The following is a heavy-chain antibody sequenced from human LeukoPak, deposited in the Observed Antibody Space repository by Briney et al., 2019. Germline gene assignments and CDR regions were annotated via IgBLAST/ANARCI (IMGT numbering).Heavy chain of an antibody. V-gene: IGHV1-46*01. CDR2: INPSGGST. Sequence: ASVKVSCKASGYTFTNYNINWVRQAPGQGLEWMGIINPSGGSTSYAQKFQGRVTMTRDTSTSTVYMELSSLRSEDTAVYYCARDWGGDYYDSSGRPWFPGIAFDIWGQGTMVTVSS. J-gene: IGHJ3*02. CDR1: GYTFTNYN. D-gene: IGHD3-22*01. CDR3: ARDWGGDYYDSSGRPWFPGIAFDI.